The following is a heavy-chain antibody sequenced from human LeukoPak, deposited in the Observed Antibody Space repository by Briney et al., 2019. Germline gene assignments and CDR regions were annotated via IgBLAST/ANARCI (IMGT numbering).Heavy chain of an antibody. CDR2: IYYSGST. Sequence: SETLSLTCTVSGGSIGSSSYYWGWIRQPPGKGLEWIGSIYYSGSTYYNPSLKSRVTISVDTSKNQFSLKLSSVTAADTAVYYCARVIIVPRTHYDFWSGYYQNWFDPWGQGTLVTVSS. D-gene: IGHD3-3*01. CDR1: GGSIGSSSYY. V-gene: IGHV4-39*07. J-gene: IGHJ5*02. CDR3: ARVIIVPRTHYDFWSGYYQNWFDP.